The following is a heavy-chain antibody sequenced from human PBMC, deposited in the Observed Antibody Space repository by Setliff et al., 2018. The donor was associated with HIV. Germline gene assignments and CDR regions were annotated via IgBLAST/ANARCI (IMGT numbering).Heavy chain of an antibody. CDR2: IYSTGST. CDR3: ARGAGFYGDYTFDH. D-gene: IGHD4-17*01. J-gene: IGHJ4*02. V-gene: IGHV4-59*11. Sequence: ASETLSLTCTVSGPSINIHYWSWIRQSPGKALEWIGYIYSTGSTNYNPSLQSRVTISMVASRNQFSLKVTSVTAADTAVYYCARGAGFYGDYTFDHWGQGRQVTVSS. CDR1: GPSINIHY.